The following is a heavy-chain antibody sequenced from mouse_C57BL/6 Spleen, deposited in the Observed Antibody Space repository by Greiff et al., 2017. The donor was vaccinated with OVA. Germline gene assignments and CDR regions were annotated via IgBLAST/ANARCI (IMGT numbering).Heavy chain of an antibody. D-gene: IGHD1-1*01. CDR2: IYPGDGDT. V-gene: IGHV1-82*01. CDR3: ARRDFGGSKAMDY. Sequence: QVQLKESGPELVKPGASVKISCKASGYAFSSSWMNWVKQRPGKGLEWIGRIYPGDGDTNYNGKFKGKATLTADKSSSTAYMQLSSLTSEDSAVYFCARRDFGGSKAMDYWGQGTSVTVSS. CDR1: GYAFSSSW. J-gene: IGHJ4*01.